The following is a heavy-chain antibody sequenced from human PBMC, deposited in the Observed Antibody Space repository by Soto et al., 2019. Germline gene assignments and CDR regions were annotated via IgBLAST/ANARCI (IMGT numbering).Heavy chain of an antibody. Sequence: QLQLVQSGGEVKNPGASVRVSCEAYGYPFSKYGISWIRQAPGHGLEWMGWIKPDNGNTDYAQKFQGRVTSTTDTSTTTADMGLRSRRSDATAVYYCTTSLVSGFDPWDQGTLVSVSS. CDR2: IKPDNGNT. V-gene: IGHV1-18*04. D-gene: IGHD3-10*01. CDR1: GYPFSKYG. CDR3: TTSLVSGFDP. J-gene: IGHJ5*02.